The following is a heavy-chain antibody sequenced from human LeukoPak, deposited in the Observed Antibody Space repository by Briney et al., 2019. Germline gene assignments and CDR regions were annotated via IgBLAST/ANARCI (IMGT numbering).Heavy chain of an antibody. CDR3: AREMVGAKSDWFDP. CDR1: GYTFTGYY. J-gene: IGHJ5*02. V-gene: IGHV1-2*02. D-gene: IGHD1-26*01. Sequence: ASVKVSCKASGYTFTGYYMHWVRQAPGQGLEWMGWINPNSGGTNYAQKLQGRVTMTTDTSTSTAYMELRSLRSDDTAVYYCAREMVGAKSDWFDPWGQGTLVTVSS. CDR2: INPNSGGT.